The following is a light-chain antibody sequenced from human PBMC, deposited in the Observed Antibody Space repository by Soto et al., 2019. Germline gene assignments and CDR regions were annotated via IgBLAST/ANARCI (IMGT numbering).Light chain of an antibody. Sequence: EIVLTQSPGTLSLSPGERATLSCRASQSVSSSYLAWYQQKPGQAPRLLIYGASSRATGIPDRFSGSGSGTDFTLTISRLEPEDFAVYYCQQRSNWPPARTFGQGTKVDIK. CDR3: QQRSNWPPART. J-gene: IGKJ1*01. CDR2: GAS. CDR1: QSVSSSY. V-gene: IGKV3D-20*02.